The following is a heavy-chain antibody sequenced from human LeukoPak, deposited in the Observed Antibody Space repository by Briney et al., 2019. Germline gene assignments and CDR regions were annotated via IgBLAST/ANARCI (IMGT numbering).Heavy chain of an antibody. J-gene: IGHJ5*02. D-gene: IGHD2-15*01. Sequence: SETLSLTCTVSGGSISSSSYYWGWIRQPPGKGLEWIGSIYYSGSTYYNPSLKSRVTISVDTSKNQFSLKLSSVTAADTAVYYCAGQYCSGGSCYSAWFDPWGQGTLVTVSS. CDR3: AGQYCSGGSCYSAWFDP. V-gene: IGHV4-39*07. CDR1: GGSISSSSYY. CDR2: IYYSGST.